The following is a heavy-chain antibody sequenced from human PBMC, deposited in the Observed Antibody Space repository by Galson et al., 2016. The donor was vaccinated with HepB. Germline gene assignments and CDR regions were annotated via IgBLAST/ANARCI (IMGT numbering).Heavy chain of an antibody. D-gene: IGHD6-19*01. J-gene: IGHJ3*02. CDR3: AREGYSSGHCGAFDI. CDR2: ISGSINAT. CDR1: GFTFTNYA. V-gene: IGHV3-23*01. Sequence: SLRLSCAASGFTFTNYAMTWVRQAPGKGLQWVSGISGSINATYYADSVKGRFIISRDNSENTLYLQMNSLRADDTALYFCAREGYSSGHCGAFDIWGRGTVVAVSS.